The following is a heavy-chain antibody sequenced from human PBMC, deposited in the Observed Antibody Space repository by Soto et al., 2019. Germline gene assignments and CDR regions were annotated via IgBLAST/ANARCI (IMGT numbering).Heavy chain of an antibody. CDR3: ARLETYYDFWSGYSPYYYHYGMDV. D-gene: IGHD3-3*01. V-gene: IGHV1-18*01. CDR2: ISAYNGNT. J-gene: IGHJ6*02. Sequence: ASVKVSCKASGYTFTSYGISWVRQAPGQGLEWMGWISAYNGNTNYAQKLQGRVTMTTDTSTSTAYMELRSLRSDDTAVYYCARLETYYDFWSGYSPYYYHYGMDVWGQGTTVTVSS. CDR1: GYTFTSYG.